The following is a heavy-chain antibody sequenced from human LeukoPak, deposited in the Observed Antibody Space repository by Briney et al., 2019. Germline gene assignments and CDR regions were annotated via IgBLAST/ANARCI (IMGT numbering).Heavy chain of an antibody. CDR3: ARVFPGTIFGVVRGTNWFDP. V-gene: IGHV1-18*01. J-gene: IGHJ5*02. CDR2: ISAYNGNT. D-gene: IGHD3-3*01. Sequence: GASVKVSCKASGGTFSSYAISWVRQAPGQGLEWMGWISAYNGNTNYAQKLQGRVTMTTDTSTSTAYMELRSLRSDDTAVYYCARVFPGTIFGVVRGTNWFDPWGQGTLVTVSS. CDR1: GGTFSSYA.